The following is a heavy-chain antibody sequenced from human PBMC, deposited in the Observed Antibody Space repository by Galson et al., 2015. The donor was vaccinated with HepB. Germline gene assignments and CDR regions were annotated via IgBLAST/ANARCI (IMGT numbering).Heavy chain of an antibody. D-gene: IGHD3-3*01. CDR3: ARGYDFWSGYQPFDY. V-gene: IGHV1-18*01. CDR1: GYTFTSYG. CDR2: ISAYNGNT. Sequence: SVKVSCKASGYTFTSYGISWVRQAPGQGLEWMGWISAYNGNTNYAQKLQGRVTMTTDTSTSTAYMELRSLRSDDTAVYYCARGYDFWSGYQPFDYWGQGTLVTVSS. J-gene: IGHJ4*02.